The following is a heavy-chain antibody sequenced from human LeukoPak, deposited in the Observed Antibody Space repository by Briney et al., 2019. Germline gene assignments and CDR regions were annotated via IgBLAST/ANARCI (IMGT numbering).Heavy chain of an antibody. J-gene: IGHJ4*02. CDR2: ISSSGSTI. D-gene: IGHD5-18*01. Sequence: GGSLRLSCAASGFTFSDYYMSWLRQAPGKGLEWVSYISSSGSTIYYADSVKGRFTISRDNAKNSLYLQMNSLRAEDTAVYYCATTSGYSYAAPDYWGQGTLVTVSS. CDR1: GFTFSDYY. CDR3: ATTSGYSYAAPDY. V-gene: IGHV3-11*01.